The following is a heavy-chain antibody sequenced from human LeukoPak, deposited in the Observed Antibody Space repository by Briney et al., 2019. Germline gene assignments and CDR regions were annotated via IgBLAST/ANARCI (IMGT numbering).Heavy chain of an antibody. V-gene: IGHV4-30-2*03. J-gene: IGHJ4*02. D-gene: IGHD6-19*01. CDR1: GGSISSGGYY. CDR3: ARLARGAGEGDY. Sequence: PSETLSLTCTVSGGSISSGGYYWSWIRQPPGKGLEWIGYIYHSGSTYYNPSLKSRVTISVDTSKNQFSLKLSSVTAADTAVYYCARLARGAGEGDYWGQGILVTVSS. CDR2: IYHSGST.